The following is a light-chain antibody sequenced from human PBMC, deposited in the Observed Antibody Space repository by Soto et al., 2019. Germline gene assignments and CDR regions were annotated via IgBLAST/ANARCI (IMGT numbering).Light chain of an antibody. CDR1: QSVSSY. V-gene: IGKV3-11*01. Sequence: SPATLSLSPGERATLSCRASQSVSSYLAWYQQKPGQAPRLLIYDASNRATGVPARFSGSGSGTDFTLTISSLEPEDFAVYYCQQRSNWPLTFGGGTKVEIK. J-gene: IGKJ4*01. CDR3: QQRSNWPLT. CDR2: DAS.